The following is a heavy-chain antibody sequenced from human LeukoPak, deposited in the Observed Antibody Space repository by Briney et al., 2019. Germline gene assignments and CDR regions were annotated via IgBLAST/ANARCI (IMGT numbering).Heavy chain of an antibody. CDR2: IIPIFGIA. J-gene: IGHJ3*02. Sequence: ASVKVSCKASGGTFSSYAISWVRQAPGQGLEWMGRIIPIFGIANYAQKFQGRVTITADKSTSTAYMELSSLRSEDTAVYYCAITWWDYYDSTRGARDAFDIWGQGTMVTVSS. CDR3: AITWWDYYDSTRGARDAFDI. D-gene: IGHD3-22*01. V-gene: IGHV1-69*04. CDR1: GGTFSSYA.